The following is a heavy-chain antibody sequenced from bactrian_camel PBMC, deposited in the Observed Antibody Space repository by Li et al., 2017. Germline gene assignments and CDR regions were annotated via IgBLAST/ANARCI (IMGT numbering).Heavy chain of an antibody. CDR3: ANFAPAYYGIVYYYSDNY. CDR1: GVAFSRYA. CDR2: INSRTDGTT. J-gene: IGHJ4*01. D-gene: IGHD2*01. Sequence: HVQLVESGGGLVQPGGSLRLSCQASGVAFSRYAIHWVRRAPGKGLEWVAGINSRTDGTTVYAESVKGRFTISIDNAKNTLYLQMNGLRTGDTAMYYCANFAPAYYGIVYYYSDNYWGQGTQVTVS. V-gene: IGHV3S1*01.